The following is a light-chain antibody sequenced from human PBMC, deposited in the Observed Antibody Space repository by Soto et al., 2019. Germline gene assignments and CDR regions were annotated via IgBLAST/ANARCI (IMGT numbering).Light chain of an antibody. J-gene: IGKJ3*01. CDR3: QQRSKWPPT. CDR2: DAS. CDR1: QSVSSY. V-gene: IGKV3-11*01. Sequence: EIVLTQSPATLSLSPGERATLSCRASQSVSSYLAWYQQKPGQAPRLLIYDASNRATGIPARFSGSGSGTDFTLAISSLEPEDFAVYYCQQRSKWPPTFXPGTKVDIK.